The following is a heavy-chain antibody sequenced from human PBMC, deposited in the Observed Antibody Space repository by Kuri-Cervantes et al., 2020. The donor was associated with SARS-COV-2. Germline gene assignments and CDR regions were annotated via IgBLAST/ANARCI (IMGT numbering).Heavy chain of an antibody. J-gene: IGHJ4*02. CDR3: ARGSRWYDSSGNLDY. CDR1: GRSFSGYS. CDR2: IYHSGST. V-gene: IGHV4-30-2*01. Sequence: SCAVYGRSFSGYSWSWIRQPPGKGLEWIGYIYHSGSTYYSPSLKSRVTISVDRSKNQFSLKLSSVTAADTAVYYCARGSRWYDSSGNLDYWGQGTLVTVSS. D-gene: IGHD3-22*01.